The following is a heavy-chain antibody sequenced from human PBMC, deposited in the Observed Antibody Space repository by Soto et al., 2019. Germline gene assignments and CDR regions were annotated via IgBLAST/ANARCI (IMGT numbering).Heavy chain of an antibody. CDR1: GGSVSSGSYY. CDR3: ASNSRILWFGELFPEGVYYYYGMDV. CDR2: IYYSGST. Sequence: PSETLSLTCTVSGGSVSSGSYYWSWVRQPPGKGLEWIGYIYYSGSTNYNPSLKSRVTISVDTSKNQFSLKLSSVTAADTAVYYCASNSRILWFGELFPEGVYYYYGMDVWGQGTTVTVSS. J-gene: IGHJ6*02. D-gene: IGHD3-10*01. V-gene: IGHV4-61*01.